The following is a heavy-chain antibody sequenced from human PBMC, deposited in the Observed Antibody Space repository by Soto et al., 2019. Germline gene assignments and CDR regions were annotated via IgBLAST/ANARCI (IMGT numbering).Heavy chain of an antibody. CDR3: AKDGIRKDDY. Sequence: LRLSFSASGFSITDYAMSWVRQAPGKGLEWVSSISDSGTKTFYGDSVKGRFAISRDTSKNTVYMQMNNLRAEDTALYYCAKDGIRKDDYWGQGTVVTVSS. J-gene: IGHJ4*02. V-gene: IGHV3-23*01. CDR1: GFSITDYA. CDR2: ISDSGTKT.